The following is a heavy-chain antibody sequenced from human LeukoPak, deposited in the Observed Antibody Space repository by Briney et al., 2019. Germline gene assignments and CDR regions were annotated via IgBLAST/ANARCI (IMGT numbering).Heavy chain of an antibody. D-gene: IGHD3-3*01. CDR3: ARDREYDFWSGYYPSFDY. Sequence: GGSLRLSCAASGXTFSSYWMSWVRQAPGKGLEWVANIKQDGSEKYYVDSVKGRFTISRDNAKNSLYLQMNSLRAEDTAVYYCARDREYDFWSGYYPSFDYWGQGTLVTVSS. V-gene: IGHV3-7*05. CDR1: GXTFSSYW. CDR2: IKQDGSEK. J-gene: IGHJ4*02.